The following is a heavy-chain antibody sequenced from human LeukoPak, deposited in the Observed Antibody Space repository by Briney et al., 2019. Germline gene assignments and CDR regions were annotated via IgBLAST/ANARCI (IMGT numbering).Heavy chain of an antibody. D-gene: IGHD3-10*01. J-gene: IGHJ4*02. CDR1: GGSFSGYY. Sequence: SSETLSLTCAVYGGSFSGYYWSWIRQPPGKGLEWIGEINHSGSTNYNPSLKSRVTISVDTSKNQFSLKLSSVTAAGTAVYYCADGYYFDYWGQGTLVTVSS. V-gene: IGHV4-34*01. CDR3: ADGYYFDY. CDR2: INHSGST.